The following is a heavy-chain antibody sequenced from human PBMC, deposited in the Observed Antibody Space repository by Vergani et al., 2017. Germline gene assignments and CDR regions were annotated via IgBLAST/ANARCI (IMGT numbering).Heavy chain of an antibody. V-gene: IGHV4-39*07. D-gene: IGHD6-13*01. CDR3: ARGSRAEGGSGPDK. Sequence: QVQLQESGPGLVKPSETLSLTCTVSNDSVSNTFYYWGWIRQPPGKGLEWIGSIYYSGSTYYNPSLESRVTMSVDTSKSQFSLKLNSVTAADTAVYYCARGSRAEGGSGPDKWGQGTLVTVSS. CDR2: IYYSGST. CDR1: NDSVSNTFYY. J-gene: IGHJ4*02.